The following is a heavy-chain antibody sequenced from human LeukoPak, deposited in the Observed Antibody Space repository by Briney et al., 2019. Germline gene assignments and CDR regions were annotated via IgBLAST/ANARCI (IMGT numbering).Heavy chain of an antibody. V-gene: IGHV3-21*01. J-gene: IGHJ5*02. D-gene: IGHD3-9*01. CDR1: GFTFNSYS. Sequence: GGSLRLSCTASGFTFNSYSMNWVRQAPGKGLEWVSSTSSSSSYIYYADSVKGRFTISRDNAKKSLYLQMNRLRAEDTAVYYCARHGIVLRYFDWFPGRGNWFDPWGQGTLVTVSS. CDR2: TSSSSSYI. CDR3: ARHGIVLRYFDWFPGRGNWFDP.